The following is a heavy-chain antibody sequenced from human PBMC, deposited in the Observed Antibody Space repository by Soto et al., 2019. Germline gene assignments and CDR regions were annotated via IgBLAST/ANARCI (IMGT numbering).Heavy chain of an antibody. V-gene: IGHV4-30-2*01. CDR1: GGSISSGGYS. CDR2: IYHSGST. J-gene: IGHJ3*02. Sequence: QLQLQESGSGLVKPSQTLSLTCAVSGGSISSGGYSWSWIRQPPGKGLEWIGYIYHSGSTYYNPPLKSRVTIAVDRSKNQFSLKLSSVTAADTAVYYWAREVPMDTAMANSMLFDIWGQGTMVTVSS. D-gene: IGHD5-18*01. CDR3: AREVPMDTAMANSMLFDI.